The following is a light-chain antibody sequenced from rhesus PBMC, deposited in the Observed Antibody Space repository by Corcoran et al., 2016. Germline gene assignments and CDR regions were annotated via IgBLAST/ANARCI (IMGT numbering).Light chain of an antibody. Sequence: DIQITQSPSYLSASVGDRVTITRRASQGISSHLAWYQQKPGKAPNLLFYVASLLQRGVPSRFSGKGSRTDFTLSICSLQPDDFATYYCQQHNTFPLTFGGGTKVGLK. V-gene: IGKV1-25*01. J-gene: IGKJ4*01. CDR3: QQHNTFPLT. CDR2: VAS. CDR1: QGISSH.